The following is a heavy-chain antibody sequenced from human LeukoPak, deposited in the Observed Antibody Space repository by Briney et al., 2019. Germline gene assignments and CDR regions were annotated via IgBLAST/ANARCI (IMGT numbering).Heavy chain of an antibody. CDR1: GFTFSSYE. CDR3: ARSPWWYGDYVEPFDI. Sequence: PGGSLRLSCAASGFTFSSYEMNWVRQAPGKGLEWVSYISSSGSTIYYADSVKGRFTISRDNAKNSLYLQMNSLRAEDTALYYCARSPWWYGDYVEPFDIWGQGTMVTVSS. V-gene: IGHV3-48*03. J-gene: IGHJ3*02. D-gene: IGHD4-17*01. CDR2: ISSSGSTI.